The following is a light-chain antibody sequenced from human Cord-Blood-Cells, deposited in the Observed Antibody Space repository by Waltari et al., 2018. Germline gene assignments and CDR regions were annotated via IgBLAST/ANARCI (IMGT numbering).Light chain of an antibody. J-gene: IGLJ3*02. CDR1: SSDVGGHNY. Sequence: QSALTQPRSVSASPGQSVPISCTGTSSDVGGHNYVSWYQQHPGKAPKLMIYDVSKRPSGVPDRFSGSKSGNTASLTISGLQAEDEADYYCCSYAGRVFGGGTKLTVL. CDR2: DVS. CDR3: CSYAGRV. V-gene: IGLV2-11*01.